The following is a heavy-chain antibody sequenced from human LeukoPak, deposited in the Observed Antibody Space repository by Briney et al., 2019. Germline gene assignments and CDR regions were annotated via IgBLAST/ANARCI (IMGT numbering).Heavy chain of an antibody. V-gene: IGHV1-58*01. D-gene: IGHD3-10*01. CDR3: AADRYGSGSPRY. CDR1: GFTFTSSA. J-gene: IGHJ4*02. Sequence: GAAVKVSCKASGFTFTSSAVQWVRQARGQRHEWIGWIVVGSGNTNYAQKFQERVTITRDMSTSTAYMELSSLRSEDTAVYYCAADRYGSGSPRYWGQGTLVTVSS. CDR2: IVVGSGNT.